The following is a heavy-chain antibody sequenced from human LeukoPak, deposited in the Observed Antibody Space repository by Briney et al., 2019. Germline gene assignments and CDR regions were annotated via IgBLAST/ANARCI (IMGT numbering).Heavy chain of an antibody. CDR1: GGSISSYS. V-gene: IGHV4-59*12. D-gene: IGHD3-22*01. J-gene: IGHJ6*02. CDR3: ARGHRYYYDSSGYYYYYYGMDV. CDR2: ISHSGTT. Sequence: SETLSLTCIVSGGSISSYSWNWIRQSPGKGLEWVGYISHSGTTSYNSYLRSRVTISVDRSKNQFSLKLSSVTAADTAVYYCARGHRYYYDSSGYYYYYYGMDVWGQGTTVTVSS.